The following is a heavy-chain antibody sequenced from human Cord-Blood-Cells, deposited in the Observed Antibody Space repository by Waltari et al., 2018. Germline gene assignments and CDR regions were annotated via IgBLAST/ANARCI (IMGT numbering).Heavy chain of an antibody. D-gene: IGHD6-13*01. CDR1: GGSISSSSYY. J-gene: IGHJ3*02. Sequence: QLQLQESGPGLVKPSETLSLTCTVSGGSISSSSYYWGWIRQPPGKGLVWIGGIYYSGRTDYNPSLKSRVTISVDTSKNRFSLKLSSVTAADTAVYYCARADSSSWYDAFDIWGQGTMVTVSS. CDR3: ARADSSSWYDAFDI. CDR2: IYYSGRT. V-gene: IGHV4-39*01.